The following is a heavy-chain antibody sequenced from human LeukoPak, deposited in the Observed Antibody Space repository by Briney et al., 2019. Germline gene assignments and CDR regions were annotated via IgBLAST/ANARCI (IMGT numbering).Heavy chain of an antibody. Sequence: SETLSLTCTVSGGSISSYYWSWIRQPAGKGLEWIGRIYTSGSTNYNPSLKSRVTMSVDTSKNQFSLKLSSVTAADTAVYYCARESLVVVAAAGAFDIWGQGTMVTVSS. CDR2: IYTSGST. CDR1: GGSISSYY. D-gene: IGHD2-15*01. V-gene: IGHV4-4*07. J-gene: IGHJ3*02. CDR3: ARESLVVVAAAGAFDI.